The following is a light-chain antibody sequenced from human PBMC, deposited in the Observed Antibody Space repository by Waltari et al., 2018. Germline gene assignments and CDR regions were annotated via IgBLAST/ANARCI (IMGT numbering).Light chain of an antibody. J-gene: IGKJ1*01. CDR2: SVS. CDR3: MQSRLWPWT. Sequence: DVVLAQSPLSLPVTPGQPASISCRSSQSLVYTDGNTYLNWFQQRPGQSPRRLISSVSNRDSGVPDRFSGSGSGTDFTLEISRVEAEDVGVYYCMQSRLWPWTLGQGTTVEIK. CDR1: QSLVYTDGNTY. V-gene: IGKV2-30*01.